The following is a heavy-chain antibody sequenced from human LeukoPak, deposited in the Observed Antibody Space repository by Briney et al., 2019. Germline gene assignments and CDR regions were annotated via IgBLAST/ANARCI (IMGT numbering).Heavy chain of an antibody. D-gene: IGHD2-15*01. V-gene: IGHV1-18*01. J-gene: IGHJ6*03. CDR3: ARGLGYCSGGSCYNDYYYYMDV. CDR2: ISAYNGNT. Sequence: ASVKVSCKASGYTFTSYGISWVRQAPGQGLEWMGWISAYNGNTNYAQKLQGRVTMTTDTSTSTAYMELRSLRSDDTAVYYCARGLGYCSGGSCYNDYYYYMDVWGKGTTVTVSS. CDR1: GYTFTSYG.